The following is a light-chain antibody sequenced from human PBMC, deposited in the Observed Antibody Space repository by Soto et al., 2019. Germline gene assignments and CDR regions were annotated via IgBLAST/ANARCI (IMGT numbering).Light chain of an antibody. CDR2: GAS. V-gene: IGKV3-20*01. CDR3: QQFDNSRRFT. CDR1: QSVSSTY. J-gene: IGKJ3*01. Sequence: EIVLTQSPGTLSLSPGERATLSCRASQSVSSTYLAWYQHKPGQAPRLLIYGASSRATGIPDRFSGSGSGTDFTLTISRLEPEDFAVYYCQQFDNSRRFTFGPGTKVDIK.